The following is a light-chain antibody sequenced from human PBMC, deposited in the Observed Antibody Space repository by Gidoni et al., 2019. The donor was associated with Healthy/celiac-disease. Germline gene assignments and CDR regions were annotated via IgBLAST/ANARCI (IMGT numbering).Light chain of an antibody. CDR3: QQRSNWPPT. V-gene: IGKV3-11*01. CDR1: QSVSSY. Sequence: EIVLTQSPATLSLSPGERATRSCRASQSVSSYLAWYQQKPGQAPRLLIYDASNRATGIPARFSGSGSGTDFTLTISSLEPEDFAVYYCQQRSNWPPTFGQXTRLEIK. CDR2: DAS. J-gene: IGKJ5*01.